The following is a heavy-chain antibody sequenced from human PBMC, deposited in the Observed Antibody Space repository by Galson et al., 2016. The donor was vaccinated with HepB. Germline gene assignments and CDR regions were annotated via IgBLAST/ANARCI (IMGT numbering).Heavy chain of an antibody. CDR3: ARGELATGFDD. V-gene: IGHV4-34*01. D-gene: IGHD1-1*01. CDR2: VTHTGAT. J-gene: IGHJ4*02. CDR1: GGSFNDYD. Sequence: SETLSLTCAVYGGSFNDYDWTWIRQPPGKGVEWIGEVTHTGATKYNPSLESRVTISVDTSKKQVSLSLSSLTATDTALYYCARGELATGFDDWGQGTLVTVFS.